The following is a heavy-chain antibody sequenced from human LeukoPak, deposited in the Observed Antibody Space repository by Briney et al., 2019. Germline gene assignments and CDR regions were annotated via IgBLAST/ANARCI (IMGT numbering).Heavy chain of an antibody. D-gene: IGHD3-10*01. J-gene: IGHJ5*02. Sequence: SETLSLTCTVSCGSISSYYWSWIRQPAGKGLEWIGRIYSSGTITYNPSLQSRVTMSVDTSKNEFSLKMSSVTAADTAVYYCTRDSGTTGEVKFDPWGQGTLVAVSS. V-gene: IGHV4-4*07. CDR3: TRDSGTTGEVKFDP. CDR1: CGSISSYY. CDR2: IYSSGTI.